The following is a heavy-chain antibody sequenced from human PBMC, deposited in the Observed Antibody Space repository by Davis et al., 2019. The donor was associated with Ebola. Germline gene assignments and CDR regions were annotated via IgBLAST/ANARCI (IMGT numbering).Heavy chain of an antibody. CDR3: ARGGSRLLEWTL. CDR1: GGSFSGYY. J-gene: IGHJ3*01. D-gene: IGHD3-3*01. CDR2: INHSGST. Sequence: GSLRLSCAVYGGSFSGYYWSWIRQPPGKGLEWIGEINHSGSTNYNPALKSRVTISVDMSNNQLSLMLTSVTAADTAVYYCARGGSRLLEWTLGGQGAMVTVSS. V-gene: IGHV4-34*01.